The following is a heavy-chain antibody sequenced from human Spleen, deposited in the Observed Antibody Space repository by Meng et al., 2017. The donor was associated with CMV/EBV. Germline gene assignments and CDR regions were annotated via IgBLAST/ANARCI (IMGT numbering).Heavy chain of an antibody. J-gene: IGHJ6*02. D-gene: IGHD6-6*01. CDR2: IKQDGSEK. CDR1: GFTFSSYW. CDR3: AKCSSSSSAYYYGMDV. Sequence: GESLKISCAASGFTFSSYWMSWVRQAPGKGLEWVANIKQDGSEKYYVDSVKGRFTISRDNAKNSLYLQMNSLRAEDTAVYYCAKCSSSSSAYYYGMDVWGQGTTVTVSS. V-gene: IGHV3-7*01.